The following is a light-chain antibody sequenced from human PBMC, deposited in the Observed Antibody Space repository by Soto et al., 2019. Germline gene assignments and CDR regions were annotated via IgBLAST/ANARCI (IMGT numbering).Light chain of an antibody. CDR2: EVT. J-gene: IGLJ1*01. CDR3: SSYTGGNPSYV. V-gene: IGLV2-8*01. Sequence: QPALTQPPSTSGSPRQAVTISCTGTSSDVGGYDYVSWYQQHPGKAPKLMIYEVTIRPSGVSDRFSGSKSGNTASLTVSGLQAEDEADYYCSSYTGGNPSYVFGTGTKVTVL. CDR1: SSDVGGYDY.